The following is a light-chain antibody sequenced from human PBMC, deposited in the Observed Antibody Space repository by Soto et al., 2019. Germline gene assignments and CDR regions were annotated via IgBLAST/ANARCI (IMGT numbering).Light chain of an antibody. V-gene: IGLV2-14*01. J-gene: IGLJ1*01. CDR1: SGAVGGYNF. CDR3: SSYSSTNTLYA. Sequence: QSALTPPRSVSGSRGQSVTISGTGASGAVGGYNFVSWYQQHPGKAPKILIYEVYNRPAGVSDSFSGSKSGNTASLTISGLQTGDEGDYYCSSYSSTNTLYACGTGT. CDR2: EVY.